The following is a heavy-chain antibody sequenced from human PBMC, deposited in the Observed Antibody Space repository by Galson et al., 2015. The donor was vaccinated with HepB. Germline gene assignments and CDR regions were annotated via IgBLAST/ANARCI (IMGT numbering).Heavy chain of an antibody. Sequence: SLRLSCAASGFIFRTYWMHWVRQVPGKGLVWVSRIDNDGGITNYADAVKGRFTISRDNAKNTLYLQMNSLRVEDTAVYYCARDVGERYSSWGQGTLVTVPS. D-gene: IGHD2-15*01. CDR1: GFIFRTYW. CDR3: ARDVGERYSS. CDR2: IDNDGGIT. V-gene: IGHV3-74*01. J-gene: IGHJ4*02.